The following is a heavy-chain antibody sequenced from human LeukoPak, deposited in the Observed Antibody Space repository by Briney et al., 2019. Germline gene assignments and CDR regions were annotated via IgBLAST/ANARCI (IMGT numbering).Heavy chain of an antibody. V-gene: IGHV3-48*04. CDR2: ISSSSSTI. CDR1: GFTVSSNY. CDR3: ASRYGAYMVRGAPYYFDY. Sequence: PGGSLRLSCAASGFTVSSNYMSWVRQAPGKGLEWVSYISSSSSTIYYADSVKGRFTISRDNAKNSLYLQMNSLRAEDTAVYYCASRYGAYMVRGAPYYFDYWGQGTLVTVSS. J-gene: IGHJ4*02. D-gene: IGHD3-10*01.